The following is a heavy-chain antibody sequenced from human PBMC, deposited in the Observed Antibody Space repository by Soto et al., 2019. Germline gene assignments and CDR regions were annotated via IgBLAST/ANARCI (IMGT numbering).Heavy chain of an antibody. D-gene: IGHD2-21*01. Sequence: SLRLSFAASGFTFDTYWMNWVRQAPGKGPEWLSGINSDGTISSYADPVKGRLTISRDNARNNLSLQMNSLRADDTAVYYCARLSGDHSAFFSYGMDAWGQGTTVTVSS. V-gene: IGHV3-74*01. CDR1: GFTFDTYW. CDR2: INSDGTIS. CDR3: ARLSGDHSAFFSYGMDA. J-gene: IGHJ6*02.